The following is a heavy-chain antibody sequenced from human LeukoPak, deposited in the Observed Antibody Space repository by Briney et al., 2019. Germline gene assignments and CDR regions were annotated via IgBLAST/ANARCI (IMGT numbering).Heavy chain of an antibody. CDR3: ARDINWGQVDY. CDR1: GFTFSGHW. J-gene: IGHJ4*02. CDR2: INGDGSAT. Sequence: GGSLRLSCAASGFTFSGHWLYWLRQAPGKGLAWVSRINGDGSATNYADSMEGRFTISRDNAKNIVYLQMNSLREDDTAIYYCARDINWGQVDYWGQGTLVTVSS. V-gene: IGHV3-74*01. D-gene: IGHD7-27*01.